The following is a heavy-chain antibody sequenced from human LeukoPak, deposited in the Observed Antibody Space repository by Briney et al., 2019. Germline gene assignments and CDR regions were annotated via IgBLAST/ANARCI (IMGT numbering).Heavy chain of an antibody. CDR1: GFAFSSNA. V-gene: IGHV3-23*01. CDR2: ISGGGSST. Sequence: GGSLRLSCAASGFAFSSNAMSWVRQAPGKGLEWVSAISGGGSSTSSSDSVKGRFTISRDNSKNTLYLQMNRLRAEDTAVYYCAKGGPWMITFGGAPAAFDIWGQGTRVTVSS. J-gene: IGHJ3*02. CDR3: AKGGPWMITFGGAPAAFDI. D-gene: IGHD3-16*01.